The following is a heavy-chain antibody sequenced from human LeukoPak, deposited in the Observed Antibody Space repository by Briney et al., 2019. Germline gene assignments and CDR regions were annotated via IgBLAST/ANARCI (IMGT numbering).Heavy chain of an antibody. Sequence: PGGSLRLSCAASGFTFRSYGMHWVRQAPGKGLEWVAFIRYDGGNKYYADSVEGRFTIPRDNSKNTLYLQMKSLRAEDTAVYYCAKDLVVTGPDEIDYWGQGTLVTASS. CDR3: AKDLVVTGPDEIDY. J-gene: IGHJ4*02. CDR2: IRYDGGNK. D-gene: IGHD2-21*02. CDR1: GFTFRSYG. V-gene: IGHV3-30*02.